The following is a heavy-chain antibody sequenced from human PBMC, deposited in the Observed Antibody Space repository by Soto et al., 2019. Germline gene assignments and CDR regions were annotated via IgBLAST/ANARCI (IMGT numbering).Heavy chain of an antibody. CDR2: VNHSGST. V-gene: IGHV4-34*01. D-gene: IGHD2-21*02. CDR3: AAGGPHIVVVTATNYYYYGMDV. J-gene: IGHJ6*02. Sequence: QVQLQQWGAGLLKPSETLSLTCAVYGGSFSGYYWSWIRQPPGKGLEWIWEVNHSGSTNYNPSHKRRVTLSVDTSKNQFSLKLSSVTAADTAVYYCAAGGPHIVVVTATNYYYYGMDVWGQGTTVTVSS. CDR1: GGSFSGYY.